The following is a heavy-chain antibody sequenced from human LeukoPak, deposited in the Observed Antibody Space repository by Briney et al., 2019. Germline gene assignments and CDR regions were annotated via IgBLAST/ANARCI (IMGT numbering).Heavy chain of an antibody. CDR1: GGSISSASYY. J-gene: IGHJ3*02. CDR3: ARHRSGGSQDDAFDI. V-gene: IGHV4-61*02. Sequence: SSETLSLTCTVSGGSISSASYYWSWIRQPAGKGLQWIGRIYTSGSTYYNPSLKSRVTISVDTSKNQFSLKLSSVTAADTAVYYCARHRSGGSQDDAFDIWGQGTMVTVSS. D-gene: IGHD2-15*01. CDR2: IYTSGST.